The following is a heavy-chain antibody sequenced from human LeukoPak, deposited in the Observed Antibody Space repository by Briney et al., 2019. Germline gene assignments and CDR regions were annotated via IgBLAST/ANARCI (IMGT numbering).Heavy chain of an antibody. V-gene: IGHV4-34*01. J-gene: IGHJ4*02. D-gene: IGHD4-17*01. CDR3: ARSGTTVTTWDFDY. Sequence: PSETLSLTCAVYGGSFSGYYWSWIRQPPGKGLEWIGEINHSGSTNYNPSLKSRVTISVDTSKNQFSLKLSSVTAADTAVYYCARSGTTVTTWDFDYWGQGTLVTVSS. CDR2: INHSGST. CDR1: GGSFSGYY.